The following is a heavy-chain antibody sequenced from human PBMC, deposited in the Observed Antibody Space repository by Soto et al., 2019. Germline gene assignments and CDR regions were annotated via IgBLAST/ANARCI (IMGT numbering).Heavy chain of an antibody. CDR2: IIPIFGTA. V-gene: IGHV1-69*06. CDR3: ASWDLAASPEGNYFDY. CDR1: GGTFSSYA. Sequence: SVKVSCKASGGTFSSYAISWVRQAPGQGLEWMGGIIPIFGTANYAQKFQGRVTITADKSTSTAYMELSSLRSEDTAVYYCASWDLAASPEGNYFDYWGQGTLVTVSS. D-gene: IGHD6-6*01. J-gene: IGHJ4*02.